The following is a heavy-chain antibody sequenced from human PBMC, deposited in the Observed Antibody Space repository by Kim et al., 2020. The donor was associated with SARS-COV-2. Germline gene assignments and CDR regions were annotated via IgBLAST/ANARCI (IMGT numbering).Heavy chain of an antibody. CDR3: ARDEMATWDYYGSGSY. D-gene: IGHD3-10*01. CDR2: VDYSGRT. Sequence: SETLSPTCSIAGGSLRSYYWSWIRQFPGKGLEWIGYVDYSGRTNYNPSLKSRVNISVDTSTNQFSLKLFSVTATDTAIYYCARDEMATWDYYGSGSYWG. CDR1: GGSLRSYY. V-gene: IGHV4-59*01. J-gene: IGHJ6*03.